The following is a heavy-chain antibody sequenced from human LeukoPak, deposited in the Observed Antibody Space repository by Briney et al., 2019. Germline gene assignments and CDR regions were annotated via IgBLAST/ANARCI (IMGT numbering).Heavy chain of an antibody. V-gene: IGHV4-38-2*02. Sequence: NPSETLSLTCTVSGYSISSGYYWGWIRQPPGKGLEWIGSIYHSGSTYYNPSLKSRVTISVDTSKNQFSLKLSSVTAADTAVYYCAKDGTPVIAAAGTDPDQFDYWGQGTLVTVSS. CDR1: GYSISSGYY. CDR2: IYHSGST. J-gene: IGHJ4*02. D-gene: IGHD6-13*01. CDR3: AKDGTPVIAAAGTDPDQFDY.